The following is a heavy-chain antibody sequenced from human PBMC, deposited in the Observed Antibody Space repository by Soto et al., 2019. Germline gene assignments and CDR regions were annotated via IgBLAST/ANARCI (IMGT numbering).Heavy chain of an antibody. J-gene: IGHJ4*02. D-gene: IGHD2-21*01. CDR3: ARHVNSYHFNY. V-gene: IGHV4-39*01. CDR1: GDSISSSDSY. Sequence: SETLSLTCTVSGDSISSSDSYWGWICQPPGKGLQWIGSISSSGSTYYNPSLKSRVSISVDTSKNQFSLKVSSVSAADTAAYYCARHVNSYHFNYWGQGALVTVSS. CDR2: ISSSGST.